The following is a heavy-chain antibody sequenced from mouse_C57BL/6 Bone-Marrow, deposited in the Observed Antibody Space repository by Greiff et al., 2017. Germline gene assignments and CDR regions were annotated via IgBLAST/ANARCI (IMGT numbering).Heavy chain of an antibody. D-gene: IGHD2-12*01. V-gene: IGHV1-82*01. Sequence: QVQLQQSGPELVKPGASVKISCKASGYAFSSSWMNWVKQRPGKGLEWIGRIYPGDGDTNYNGKFKGKATLTADKSSSTAYMQLSSLTSEDSAVYFCASGAYYSPGRFAYWGQGTLVTVSA. CDR3: ASGAYYSPGRFAY. J-gene: IGHJ3*01. CDR1: GYAFSSSW. CDR2: IYPGDGDT.